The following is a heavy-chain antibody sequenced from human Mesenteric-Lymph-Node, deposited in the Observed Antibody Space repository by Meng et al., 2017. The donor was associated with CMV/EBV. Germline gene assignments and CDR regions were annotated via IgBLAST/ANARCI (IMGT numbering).Heavy chain of an antibody. D-gene: IGHD3-3*01. Sequence: SETLSLTCTVSGGSISSSSYYWGWIRQPPGKGLEWIGTIYYTGSTYYNPSLKSRVTISVDTSTNQFSLKLSSVTAADTAVYYCARLGNVVFGVVLGGFDYWGQGTLVTVSS. V-gene: IGHV4-39*01. J-gene: IGHJ4*02. CDR2: IYYTGST. CDR3: ARLGNVVFGVVLGGFDY. CDR1: GGSISSSSYY.